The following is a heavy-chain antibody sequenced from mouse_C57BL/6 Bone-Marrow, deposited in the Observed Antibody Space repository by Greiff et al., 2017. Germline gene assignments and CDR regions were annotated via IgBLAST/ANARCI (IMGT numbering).Heavy chain of an antibody. V-gene: IGHV1-55*01. J-gene: IGHJ4*01. CDR2: IYPGSGST. CDR3: ARYIPTVVATDYAMDY. CDR1: GYTFTSYW. D-gene: IGHD1-1*01. Sequence: QVQLQQPGAELVKPGASVKMSCKASGYTFTSYWITWVKQRPGQGLEWIGDIYPGSGSTNYNEKFKSKATLTVDTSSSTAYMQLSSLTSEDSAVYYCARYIPTVVATDYAMDYWGQGTSVTVSS.